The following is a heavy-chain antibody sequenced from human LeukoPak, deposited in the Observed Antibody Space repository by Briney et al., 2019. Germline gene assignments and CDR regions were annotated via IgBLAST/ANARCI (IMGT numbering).Heavy chain of an antibody. J-gene: IGHJ4*02. D-gene: IGHD1-26*01. V-gene: IGHV3-53*01. CDR1: GFTFSSYE. CDR3: ARDLVGATGY. CDR2: IYSGGST. Sequence: GGSLRLSCAASGFTFSSYEMNWVRQAPGKGLEWVSVIYSGGSTSYADSVKGRFTISRDNSKNTLYLQMNSLRAEDTAMYYCARDLVGATGYWGQGTLVTVSS.